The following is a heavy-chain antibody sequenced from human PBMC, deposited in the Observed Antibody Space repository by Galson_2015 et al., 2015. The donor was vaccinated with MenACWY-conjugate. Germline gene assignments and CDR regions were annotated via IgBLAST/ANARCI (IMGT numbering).Heavy chain of an antibody. CDR1: GGTFSNYG. J-gene: IGHJ6*02. V-gene: IGHV1-69*04. CDR2: VIPMLGIA. CDR3: ARDMDNSSHLDYEYYGLDV. Sequence: SVKVSCKASGGTFSNYGFSWVRQAPGQGLEWMGRVIPMLGIAHYAQRFHGRVTILADKSTSTAYIELSSLRSEDTAVYYCARDMDNSSHLDYEYYGLDVWGQGTTVTVSS. D-gene: IGHD6-6*01.